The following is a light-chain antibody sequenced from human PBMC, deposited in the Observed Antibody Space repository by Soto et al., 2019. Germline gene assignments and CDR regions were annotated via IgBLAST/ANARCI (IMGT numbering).Light chain of an antibody. CDR1: QSVSSSY. CDR2: GVS. Sequence: EIVLTQSPGTLSLSPGERATLSCRASQSVSSSYLAWYQQKPGQAPRLLIYGVSNRATGIPDRFSGSGSGTDVSLTVSRLQPEDVAVYICQQYGSRPPSFGQGTKLEIK. CDR3: QQYGSRPPS. V-gene: IGKV3-20*01. J-gene: IGKJ2*03.